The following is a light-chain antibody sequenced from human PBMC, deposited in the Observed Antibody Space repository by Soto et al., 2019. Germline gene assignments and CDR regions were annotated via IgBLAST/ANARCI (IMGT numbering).Light chain of an antibody. J-gene: IGLJ2*01. CDR3: SSSKTSYTQV. CDR1: SSDVGGYNY. CDR2: EIT. Sequence: QSALTQPASVSGSPGQSSTISCTGTSSDVGGYNYVSWYQHHPGKVPKLMIYEITNRPSGISNRFSGSKSGNTASLTISGLQAEDEADYYCSSSKTSYTQVFGGGTKLTVL. V-gene: IGLV2-14*01.